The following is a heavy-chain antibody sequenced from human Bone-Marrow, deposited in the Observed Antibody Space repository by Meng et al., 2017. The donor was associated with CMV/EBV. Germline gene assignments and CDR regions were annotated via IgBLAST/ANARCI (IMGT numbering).Heavy chain of an antibody. CDR2: IKRKTEGGTT. Sequence: GESLKISCAASGFTFRNAWMSWVRQAPGKGLEWVGRIKRKTEGGTTDYGAPVKGRVTISRDDSKNTLYLQMDSLKTEDTAVYYCVTGGGGYWGQGTLVTISS. V-gene: IGHV3-15*01. J-gene: IGHJ1*01. CDR3: VTGGGGY. CDR1: GFTFRNAW. D-gene: IGHD3-16*01.